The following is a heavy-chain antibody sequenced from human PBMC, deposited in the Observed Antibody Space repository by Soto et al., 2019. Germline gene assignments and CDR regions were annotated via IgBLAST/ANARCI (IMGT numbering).Heavy chain of an antibody. J-gene: IGHJ4*02. CDR1: GGSISSGNYY. CDR2: ISYSGST. V-gene: IGHV4-30-4*02. D-gene: IGHD2-15*01. CDR3: SSRWGYSYDY. Sequence: SETLSLTCTVSGGSISSGNYYWSWIRQPPGKGLEWIGFISYSGSTYYSASLQSRVTMSVDTSKNQFSLKLSSVTAADTAVYYCSSRWGYSYDYWGQGTLVTVSS.